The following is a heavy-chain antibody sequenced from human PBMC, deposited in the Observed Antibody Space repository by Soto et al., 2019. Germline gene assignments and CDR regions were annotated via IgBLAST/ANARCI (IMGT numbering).Heavy chain of an antibody. D-gene: IGHD3-10*01. CDR1: GFTFSSYG. CDR3: AKDQRGSGTYDY. Sequence: GGSLRLSCAASGFTFSSYGMHWVRQAPGKGLEWVAVISYDGSNKYYADSVKGRFTISRDNSKNTLYLQMNSLRAEDTAVYYCAKDQRGSGTYDYWGQGTLVTGSS. V-gene: IGHV3-30*18. CDR2: ISYDGSNK. J-gene: IGHJ4*02.